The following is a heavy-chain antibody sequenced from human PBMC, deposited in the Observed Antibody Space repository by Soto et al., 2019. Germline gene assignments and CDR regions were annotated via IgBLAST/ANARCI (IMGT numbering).Heavy chain of an antibody. CDR3: ARRGIGCDYVY. J-gene: IGHJ4*02. D-gene: IGHD3-16*01. Sequence: EVQLLESGGGLVQPGGSLRLSCAASGFTFSSYAMRWVRQAPGKGVEWVSAISGSGDSTYYADSVNGRFTTYRDNSKNTLYLQMTGLRAEDTAVYYCARRGIGCDYVYWGQGTLVTVSS. CDR2: ISGSGDST. CDR1: GFTFSSYA. V-gene: IGHV3-23*01.